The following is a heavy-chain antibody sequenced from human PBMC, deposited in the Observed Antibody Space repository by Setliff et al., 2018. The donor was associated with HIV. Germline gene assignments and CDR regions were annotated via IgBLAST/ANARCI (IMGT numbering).Heavy chain of an antibody. CDR2: IYTNGNT. J-gene: IGHJ2*01. CDR3: ARDGDWEFREWYFDL. D-gene: IGHD3-10*01. CDR1: GGSISRGSYY. Sequence: SETLSLTCTVSGGSISRGSYYWSWIRQPAGKGLEWIGRIYTNGNTNYSPSLKSRVSMSIDKSKSQFSLKLTSMTAADTAVYYCARDGDWEFREWYFDLWGRGTLVTVSS. V-gene: IGHV4-61*02.